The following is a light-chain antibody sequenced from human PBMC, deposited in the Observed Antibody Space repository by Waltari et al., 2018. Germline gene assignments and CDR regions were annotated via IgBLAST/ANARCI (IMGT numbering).Light chain of an antibody. CDR3: CSYARSRTLL. J-gene: IGLJ3*02. Sequence: QSALTQPASVSGSPAPSTTISCTGTSSYIGTYHYVSWYQQYPGKAPKLMIHGVTNRPSGVSDRFSGSKSGNTASLTISGLQAEDEAVYYCCSYARSRTLLFGGGTELTVL. CDR2: GVT. V-gene: IGLV2-23*01. CDR1: SSYIGTYHY.